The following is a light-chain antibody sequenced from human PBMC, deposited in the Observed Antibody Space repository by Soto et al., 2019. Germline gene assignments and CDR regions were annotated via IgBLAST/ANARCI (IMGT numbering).Light chain of an antibody. V-gene: IGKV1-39*01. Sequence: DIQMTQSPSSLSASTGDRVTITCRASQSISSYVNWYQHKPGKAPKLVIYGATSLRGGVPSRFSGSESGTDFTLTITNLQPDDYAIYYCQQTYSSPYTFGQGTRLEIE. CDR3: QQTYSSPYT. CDR2: GAT. CDR1: QSISSY. J-gene: IGKJ2*01.